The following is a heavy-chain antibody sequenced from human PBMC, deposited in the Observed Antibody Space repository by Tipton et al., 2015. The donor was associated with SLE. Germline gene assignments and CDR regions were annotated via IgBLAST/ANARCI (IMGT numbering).Heavy chain of an antibody. CDR1: GYSISSGSY. CDR2: IYGSGTS. CDR3: ARHLGASFDF. Sequence: TLSLTCAVSGYSISSGSYWSWIRQLPGKGLEWIAFIYGSGTSYFSPTLRSRSAISVDTSQNQFSLRLTSVTAADTAVYYCARHLGASFDFWGQGILVTVSS. V-gene: IGHV4-31*11. J-gene: IGHJ4*02.